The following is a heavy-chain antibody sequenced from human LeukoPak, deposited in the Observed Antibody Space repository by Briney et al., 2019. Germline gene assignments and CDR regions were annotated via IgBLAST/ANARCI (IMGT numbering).Heavy chain of an antibody. CDR1: GYTFTSYY. J-gene: IGHJ4*02. D-gene: IGHD2-2*01. Sequence: ASVKVSCKASGYTFTSYYMHWVRQAPGQGREGMGIINPSGGSTSYAQKFQGRVTMTRDTSTSTVYMELSSLRSEDTAVYYCARDTKVVPAATDSFDYWGQGTLVTVSS. CDR3: ARDTKVVPAATDSFDY. V-gene: IGHV1-46*01. CDR2: INPSGGST.